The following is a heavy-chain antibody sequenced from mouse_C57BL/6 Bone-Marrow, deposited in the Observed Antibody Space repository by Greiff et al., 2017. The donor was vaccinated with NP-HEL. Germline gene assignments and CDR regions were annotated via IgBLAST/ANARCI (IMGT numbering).Heavy chain of an antibody. J-gene: IGHJ4*01. CDR2: IYPGSGST. Sequence: QVQLQQPGAELVKPGASVKMSCKASGYTFTSYWINWVKQRPGQGLEWIGDIYPGSGSTNYNEKFKSKATLTVDKSSSTAYMHLSSLTSEDSAVYYCAILVPSMDYWGQGTSVTVSS. CDR1: GYTFTSYW. D-gene: IGHD2-14*01. CDR3: AILVPSMDY. V-gene: IGHV1-55*01.